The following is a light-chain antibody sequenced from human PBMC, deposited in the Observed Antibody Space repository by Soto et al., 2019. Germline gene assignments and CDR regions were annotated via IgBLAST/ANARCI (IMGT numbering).Light chain of an antibody. J-gene: IGKJ3*01. Sequence: EIVLTQSPATLSLSPGESATLSCRASQSVGIFLAWYQQKSGQTPRLLIYDASNRAPGIPARFSGSGSRTDFTLTISSLEPEDFAVYYCQHRSNWLGTFGPGTKVDIK. CDR3: QHRSNWLGT. CDR2: DAS. V-gene: IGKV3-11*01. CDR1: QSVGIF.